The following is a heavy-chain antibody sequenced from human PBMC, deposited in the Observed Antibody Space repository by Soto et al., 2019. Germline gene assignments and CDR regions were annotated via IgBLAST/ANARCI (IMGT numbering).Heavy chain of an antibody. CDR2: ISWDSGSI. D-gene: IGHD4-4*01. J-gene: IGHJ6*03. V-gene: IGHV3-9*01. Sequence: EVQLVESGGGLVQPGRSLRLSCAASGFTFDDYAMHWVRQAPGKGLEWVSGISWDSGSIGYADSVKGRFTISRDNAKNSLYLQLNSLGADDTSLYYCAKDGPPRNYKSPKYLDVWGKGTTVTVSS. CDR3: AKDGPPRNYKSPKYLDV. CDR1: GFTFDDYA.